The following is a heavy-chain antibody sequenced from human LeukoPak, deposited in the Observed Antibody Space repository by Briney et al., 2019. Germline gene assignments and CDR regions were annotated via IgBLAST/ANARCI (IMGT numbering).Heavy chain of an antibody. CDR2: INPSGGST. CDR1: GYTFTSYY. V-gene: IGHV1-46*01. D-gene: IGHD6-13*01. J-gene: IGHJ5*02. Sequence: ASVKVSCKASGYTFTSYYMHWVRQAPGQGLEWMGIINPSGGSTSYAQKFQGRVTMTRDTSTSTAYMELSSLRAEDTAVYYCAGSRPTTPFDPWGQGTLVTVSS. CDR3: AGSRPTTPFDP.